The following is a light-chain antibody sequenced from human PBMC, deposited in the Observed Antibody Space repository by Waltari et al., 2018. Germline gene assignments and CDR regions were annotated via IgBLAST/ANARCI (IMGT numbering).Light chain of an antibody. Sequence: QSVLTQPPSVSAAPGQRVTISCSGGSPNIGNNYVSWYRQFPGTAPKPPTPEENERRSGVPGRFSGSKSGTSATLDITGLQAGDEADYYCGTWDSSLSGAVFGGGTHLTVL. CDR2: EEN. J-gene: IGLJ7*01. CDR1: SPNIGNNY. CDR3: GTWDSSLSGAV. V-gene: IGLV1-51*02.